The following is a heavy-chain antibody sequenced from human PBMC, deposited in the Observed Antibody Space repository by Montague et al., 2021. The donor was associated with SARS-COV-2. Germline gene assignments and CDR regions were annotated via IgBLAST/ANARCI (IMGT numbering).Heavy chain of an antibody. CDR1: GYSISSGYY. CDR3: ARSQDCSTTSCHFDY. CDR2: IYHSGST. D-gene: IGHD2-2*01. Sequence: SETLSLTCTVSGYSISSGYYWGWIRQPPEKGLEWIGSIYHSGSTYYNPSLKSRVTISVDTSKNQFSLKLSSVTAADTAAYYCARSQDCSTTSCHFDYWGQGTLVTVSS. J-gene: IGHJ4*02. V-gene: IGHV4-38-2*02.